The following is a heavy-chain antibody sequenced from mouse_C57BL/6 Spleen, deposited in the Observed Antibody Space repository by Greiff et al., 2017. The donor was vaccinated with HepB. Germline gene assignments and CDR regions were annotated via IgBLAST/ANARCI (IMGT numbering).Heavy chain of an antibody. Sequence: VQLQQSGAELAKPGASVKLSCKASGYTFTSYWMHWVKQRPGQGLEWIGYINPSSGYTKYNQKFKDKATLTADKSSSTAYMQLSSLTYEDSAVCYCSRSLITTVVGAYWGQGTLVTVSA. J-gene: IGHJ3*01. CDR1: GYTFTSYW. CDR3: SRSLITTVVGAY. D-gene: IGHD1-1*01. V-gene: IGHV1-7*01. CDR2: INPSSGYT.